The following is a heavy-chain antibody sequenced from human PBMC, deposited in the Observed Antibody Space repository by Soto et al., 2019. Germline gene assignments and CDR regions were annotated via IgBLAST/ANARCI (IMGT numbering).Heavy chain of an antibody. J-gene: IGHJ4*02. CDR1: GGSISSGGYY. Sequence: QVQLQESGPGLVKPSQTLSLTCTVSGGSISSGGYYWSWIRQHPGKGLEWIGYIYYSGSTYYNPSLTSRVTISVAKSKNEFSLKLSAVTAADTAVYSCARVTAGYGDYVNYFEYWGQGTLVTVSS. V-gene: IGHV4-31*03. CDR3: ARVTAGYGDYVNYFEY. D-gene: IGHD4-17*01. CDR2: IYYSGST.